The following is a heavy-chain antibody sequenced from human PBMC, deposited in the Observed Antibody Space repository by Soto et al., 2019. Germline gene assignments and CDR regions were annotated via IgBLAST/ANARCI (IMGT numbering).Heavy chain of an antibody. J-gene: IGHJ4*02. V-gene: IGHV1-18*01. CDR1: GYTFTSYG. CDR2: ISAYNGNT. CDR3: ARDRVVALANLLGY. Sequence: QVQLVQSGAEVKKPGASVKVSCKASGYTFTSYGISWVRQAPGQGLEWMGWISAYNGNTNYAQKIRGRVTMTTDTSTTTAYMELRSLRSDDTAVYYCARDRVVALANLLGYWGQGTLVTVSS. D-gene: IGHD2-2*01.